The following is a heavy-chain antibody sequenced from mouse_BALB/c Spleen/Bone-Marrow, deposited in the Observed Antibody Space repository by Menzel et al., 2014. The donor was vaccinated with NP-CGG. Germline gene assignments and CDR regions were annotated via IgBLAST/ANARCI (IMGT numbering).Heavy chain of an antibody. Sequence: DVQLVESGGGLVQPGGSLKLSCAASGFTFSSYTMSWVRQTPEKRMEWVAYISNGGGSTYYPDTVKGRFTISRDNVKNTLYLQMSSLKSEDTAMYYFARLYEYGYGPFAYWCQETLVTVSA. V-gene: IGHV5-12-2*01. CDR2: ISNGGGST. D-gene: IGHD1-2*01. CDR3: ARLYEYGYGPFAY. J-gene: IGHJ3*01. CDR1: GFTFSSYT.